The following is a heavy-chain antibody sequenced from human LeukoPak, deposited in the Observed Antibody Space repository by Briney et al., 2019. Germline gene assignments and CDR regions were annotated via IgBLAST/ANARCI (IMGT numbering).Heavy chain of an antibody. CDR1: GGSFSGYY. V-gene: IGHV4-34*01. J-gene: IGHJ6*03. Sequence: SETLSLTCAVYGGSFSGYYWSWISQPPGKGLEWHGEINHSGSNNYNPSLKSRLPISVNTSKNQFILKLSFVTAAETAVYYCARSSEGRYYYDSSGFSYYYYYMDVWGKGTTVTISS. CDR2: INHSGSN. CDR3: ARSSEGRYYYDSSGFSYYYYYMDV. D-gene: IGHD3-22*01.